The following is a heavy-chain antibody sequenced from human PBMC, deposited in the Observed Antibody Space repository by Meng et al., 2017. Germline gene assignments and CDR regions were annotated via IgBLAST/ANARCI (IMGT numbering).Heavy chain of an antibody. V-gene: IGHV4-31*01. CDR2: IYYSGST. CDR3: ARVSAGSKAYFDY. Sequence: QVQLQESAPGLVKPSKTPSLTCTVSGGSISSGGYYWSWIRQHPGKGLEWIGYIYYSGSTYYNPSLKSLVTISVDTSKNQFSLKLSSVTAADTAVYYCARVSAGSKAYFDYWGQGTLVTVSS. D-gene: IGHD6-13*01. CDR1: GGSISSGGYY. J-gene: IGHJ4*02.